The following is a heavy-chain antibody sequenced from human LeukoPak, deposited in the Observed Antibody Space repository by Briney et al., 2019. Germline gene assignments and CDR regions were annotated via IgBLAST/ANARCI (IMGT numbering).Heavy chain of an antibody. CDR3: AKAYEYSSGWYGNYFDY. CDR2: ISWDGGST. D-gene: IGHD6-19*01. J-gene: IGHJ4*02. V-gene: IGHV3-43D*03. Sequence: GGSLRLSCAASGFTFDDYAMHWVRQAPGKGLEWVYLISWDGGSTYYADSVKGRFTISRDNSKNSLYLQMNSLRAEDTALYYCAKAYEYSSGWYGNYFDYWGQGTLVTVSS. CDR1: GFTFDDYA.